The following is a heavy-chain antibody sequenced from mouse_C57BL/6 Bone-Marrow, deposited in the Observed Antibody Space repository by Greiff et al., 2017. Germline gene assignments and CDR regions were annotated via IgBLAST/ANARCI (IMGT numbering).Heavy chain of an antibody. CDR1: GYTFTSYW. CDR3: ARAGTAQAFAY. J-gene: IGHJ3*01. Sequence: QVQLKQPGAELVKPGASVKMSCKASGYTFTSYWITWVKQRPGQGLEWIGDIYPGSGSTNYNEKFKSKATLTVDTSSTTSFMQLSSLTSEDSAVYYGARAGTAQAFAYWGQGTLVTVSA. CDR2: IYPGSGST. D-gene: IGHD3-2*02. V-gene: IGHV1-55*01.